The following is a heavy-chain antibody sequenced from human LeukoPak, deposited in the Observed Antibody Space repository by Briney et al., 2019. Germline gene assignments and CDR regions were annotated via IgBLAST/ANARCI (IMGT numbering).Heavy chain of an antibody. CDR3: ARDPGPAAIY. Sequence: GGSLRLSCAASGFTFSSYSMNWVRQAPGKGREWVSSISSSSSYIYYADSVKGRFTISRDNAKNSLYLQMNSLRAEDTAVYYCARDPGPAAIYWGQGTLVTVSS. J-gene: IGHJ4*02. D-gene: IGHD2-2*01. V-gene: IGHV3-21*01. CDR2: ISSSSSYI. CDR1: GFTFSSYS.